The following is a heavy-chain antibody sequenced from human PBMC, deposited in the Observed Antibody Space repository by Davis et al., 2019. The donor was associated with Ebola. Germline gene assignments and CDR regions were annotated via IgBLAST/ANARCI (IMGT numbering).Heavy chain of an antibody. J-gene: IGHJ4*02. Sequence: GESLKISCAASGFTFSSYWMHWVRQAPGKGLEWVAVISYDGSNKYYADSVKGRFTISRDNSKNTLYLQMNSLRAEDTAVYYCAKDGELSHWGQGTLVTVSS. V-gene: IGHV3-30*18. CDR1: GFTFSSYW. D-gene: IGHD3-10*01. CDR3: AKDGELSH. CDR2: ISYDGSNK.